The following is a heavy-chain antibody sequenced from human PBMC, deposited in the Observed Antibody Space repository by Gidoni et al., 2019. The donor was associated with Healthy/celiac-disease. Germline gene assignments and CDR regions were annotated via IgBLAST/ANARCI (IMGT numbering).Heavy chain of an antibody. J-gene: IGHJ5*02. Sequence: QVQLVQSGAEVKKPGSSVKFSCKASGVTFSSYAISWVRQAPGQGLEWMGGIIPIFGTANYEQKFQGRVTITADESTSTAYMELSSLRSEDTAVYYCARSDIVVVPAARGNWFDPWGQGTLVTVSS. CDR1: GVTFSSYA. CDR3: ARSDIVVVPAARGNWFDP. V-gene: IGHV1-69*01. D-gene: IGHD2-2*01. CDR2: IIPIFGTA.